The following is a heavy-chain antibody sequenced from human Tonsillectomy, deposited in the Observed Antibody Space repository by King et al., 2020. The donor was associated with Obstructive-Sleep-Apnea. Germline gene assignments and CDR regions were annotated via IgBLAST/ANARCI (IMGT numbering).Heavy chain of an antibody. CDR3: ARAIYCSGGSCFHFDY. CDR1: GYTFTSYA. V-gene: IGHV1-3*01. D-gene: IGHD2-15*01. Sequence: QLVQSGAEVKKPGASVKVSCKASGYTFTSYAMHWVRQAPGQRLEWMGWVNAGNGNTKYSQKFQGRVTITMDPSAGTAYMELSSLRSEDTAVYYCARAIYCSGGSCFHFDYWGQGTLVTVSS. CDR2: VNAGNGNT. J-gene: IGHJ4*02.